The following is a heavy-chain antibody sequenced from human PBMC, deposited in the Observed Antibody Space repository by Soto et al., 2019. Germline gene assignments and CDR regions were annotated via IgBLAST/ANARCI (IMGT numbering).Heavy chain of an antibody. D-gene: IGHD3-10*01. Sequence: SETLSLTCTVSGGSISSGGYYWSWIRQHPGKGLEWIGYIYYSGSTYYNPSLKSRVTISVDTSKNQFSLKLSSVTAADTAVYYCARDLWFGELLNAFDIWGQGTMVTVSS. CDR1: GGSISSGGYY. CDR3: ARDLWFGELLNAFDI. CDR2: IYYSGST. V-gene: IGHV4-31*03. J-gene: IGHJ3*02.